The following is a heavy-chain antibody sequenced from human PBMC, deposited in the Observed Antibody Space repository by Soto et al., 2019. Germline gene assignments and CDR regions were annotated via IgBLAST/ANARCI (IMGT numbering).Heavy chain of an antibody. V-gene: IGHV3-30*04. J-gene: IGHJ4*02. CDR3: ARDRLRLGELSLLGYFDY. D-gene: IGHD3-16*02. CDR2: ISYDGSNK. CDR1: GFTFSRHT. Sequence: QVQLEESGGGVVQPGRSLRLSCAASGFTFSRHTLHWVRQAPGKGLVWVASISYDGSNKYYADSVKGRFTISRDNSKNTLYVQMDSLRAEDTAVYYCARDRLRLGELSLLGYFDYWGQGTLVTVSS.